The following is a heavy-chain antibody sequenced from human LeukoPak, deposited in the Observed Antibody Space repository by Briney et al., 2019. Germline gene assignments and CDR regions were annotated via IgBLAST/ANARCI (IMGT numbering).Heavy chain of an antibody. CDR3: ARDHYSGYDHPDPPL. CDR1: GGSISGGGYY. J-gene: IGHJ4*02. V-gene: IGHV4-31*03. D-gene: IGHD5-12*01. Sequence: SETLSLTCTVSGGSISGGGYYWSWIRQHPGGGLEWIAYIYYSGSTYYNPSLRGRVSISLDTSKNQVSLKLSSVTAADTAVYYCARDHYSGYDHPDPPLWGQGTLVTVSS. CDR2: IYYSGST.